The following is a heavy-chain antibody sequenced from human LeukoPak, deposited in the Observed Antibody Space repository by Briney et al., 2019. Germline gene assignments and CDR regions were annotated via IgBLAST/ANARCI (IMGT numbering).Heavy chain of an antibody. CDR2: IYHPTTT. CDR3: ATGHSSGWFDF. CDR1: GGPVSSDY. V-gene: IGHV4-59*02. J-gene: IGHJ4*02. Sequence: PSETLSLTCSVSGGPVSSDYWSWIRHSPGTGLEWIGYIYHPTTTNYNPSLKSRVSMSLDTSKNQFSLDLTSVTAADTAMYFCATGHSSGWFDFWGRGTLVTVSS. D-gene: IGHD6-19*01.